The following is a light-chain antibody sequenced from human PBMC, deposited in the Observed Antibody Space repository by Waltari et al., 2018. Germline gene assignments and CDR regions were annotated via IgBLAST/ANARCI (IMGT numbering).Light chain of an antibody. CDR3: QQSYITPWT. Sequence: DVQMTQSPSSLSASVVDRVSITCRASQDITTYLNWYQQKPGKAPKLLIYAASNLQSGVPSGFSGSGSGTHFTLTINSLQPEDFATYFCQQSYITPWTFGQGTKVDIK. CDR2: AAS. CDR1: QDITTY. J-gene: IGKJ1*01. V-gene: IGKV1-39*01.